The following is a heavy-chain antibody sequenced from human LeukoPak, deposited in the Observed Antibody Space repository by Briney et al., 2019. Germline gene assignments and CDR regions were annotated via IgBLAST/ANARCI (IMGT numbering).Heavy chain of an antibody. Sequence: PSETLSLTCTVSGGSISSYYWSWIRQPPGKGLEWIGYIYYSGYTNYNPSLKSRVTISVDTSKNQFSLKLTSVTAADTAVYYCSRGYSSAWFFHYWGQGTLVTVSS. CDR3: SRGYSSAWFFHY. J-gene: IGHJ4*02. CDR2: IYYSGYT. V-gene: IGHV4-59*01. D-gene: IGHD6-19*01. CDR1: GGSISSYY.